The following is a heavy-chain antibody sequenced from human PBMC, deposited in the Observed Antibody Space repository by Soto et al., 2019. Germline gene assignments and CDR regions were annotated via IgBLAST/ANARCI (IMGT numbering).Heavy chain of an antibody. D-gene: IGHD6-6*01. J-gene: IGHJ4*02. CDR3: ARDYARRISSGHPVDY. Sequence: QVQLVESGGGVVQPGRSLRLSCAASGFTFSSYAMHWVRQAPGKGLEWVAVISYDGSNKYYADSVKGRFTISRDNSKNSLYLQMNSLRAEDTAVYYCARDYARRISSGHPVDYWCQGTLFTVSS. CDR1: GFTFSSYA. V-gene: IGHV3-30-3*01. CDR2: ISYDGSNK.